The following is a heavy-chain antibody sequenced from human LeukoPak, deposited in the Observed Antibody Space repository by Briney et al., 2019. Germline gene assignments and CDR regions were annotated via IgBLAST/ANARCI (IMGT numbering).Heavy chain of an antibody. CDR3: AKGYGSGTSRYYFDY. D-gene: IGHD3-10*01. J-gene: IGHJ4*02. CDR1: GFTFSSYA. Sequence: GGSLRLSCAASGFTFSSYAMSWVRQAPGKGLEWVSTITGSGGSTYYADSVKGRFTISRDNSKNTLYLQMISLRAEDTVVYYCAKGYGSGTSRYYFDYWGQGTLVTVSS. V-gene: IGHV3-23*01. CDR2: ITGSGGST.